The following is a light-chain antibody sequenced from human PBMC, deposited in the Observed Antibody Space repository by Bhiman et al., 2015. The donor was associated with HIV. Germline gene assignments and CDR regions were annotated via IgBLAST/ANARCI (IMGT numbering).Light chain of an antibody. CDR1: SSNIGNNY. J-gene: IGLJ3*02. V-gene: IGLV1-51*02. CDR2: ENT. CDR3: GTWDSRTRDIV. Sequence: QSVLTQPPSVSAAPGQKVTISCSGSSSNIGNNYVSWYQQLPGTAPKLLIYENTKRPSGIPDRFSGSKSGTSATLGITGLQTGDEADYYCGTWDSRTRDIVFGGGTKVTVL.